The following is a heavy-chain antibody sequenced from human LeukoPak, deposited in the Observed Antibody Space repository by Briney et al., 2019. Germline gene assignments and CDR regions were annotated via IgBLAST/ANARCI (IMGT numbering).Heavy chain of an antibody. CDR1: GFTFSSYW. CDR3: ARVWRGSSSFDY. Sequence: WGSLRLSCAASGFTFSSYWMSWVRQAPGKGLEWVANIKQDGSEKYYVDSVKGRFTISRDNAKNSLYLQMNSLSAEDTAVYYCARVWRGSSSFDYWGQGTLVTVSS. D-gene: IGHD6-6*01. V-gene: IGHV3-7*01. J-gene: IGHJ4*02. CDR2: IKQDGSEK.